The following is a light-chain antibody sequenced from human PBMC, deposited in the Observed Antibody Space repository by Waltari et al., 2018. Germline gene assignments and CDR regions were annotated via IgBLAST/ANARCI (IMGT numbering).Light chain of an antibody. CDR3: CSYAGSYTYV. V-gene: IGLV2-11*01. CDR2: DVY. J-gene: IGLJ1*01. CDR1: SSNVGTYKY. Sequence: QSALTQPRSVSGSPGQSVTISCTGTSSNVGTYKYVSWYQQHPGKAPRIIIYDVYKRPSGVPDRFSGSKSGNTASLTISGLQAEDEADYYCCSYAGSYTYVFGSVTEVTVL.